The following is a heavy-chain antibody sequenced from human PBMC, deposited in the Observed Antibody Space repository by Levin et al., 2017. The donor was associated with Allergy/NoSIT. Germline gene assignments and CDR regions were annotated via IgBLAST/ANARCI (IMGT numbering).Heavy chain of an antibody. CDR2: INPNSGGT. V-gene: IGHV1-2*02. Sequence: PGESLKISCKASGYTFTGYYMHWVRQAPGQGLEWMGWINPNSGGTNYAQKFQGRVTMTRDTSISTAYMELSRLRSDDTAVYYCARGLLGYCSGGSCYWGQGTLVTVSS. J-gene: IGHJ4*02. CDR1: GYTFTGYY. D-gene: IGHD2-15*01. CDR3: ARGLLGYCSGGSCY.